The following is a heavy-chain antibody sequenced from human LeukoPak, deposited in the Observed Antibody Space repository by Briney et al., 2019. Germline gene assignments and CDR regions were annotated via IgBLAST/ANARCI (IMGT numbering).Heavy chain of an antibody. J-gene: IGHJ6*03. CDR3: AWHLGTVTTFYEYYMDV. CDR2: IYDSVST. V-gene: IGHV4-39*02. Sequence: SEALSLTCTVSGGSICSSSYYWGWIRLPPGDGLGWIGIIYDSVSTYYNPSFKGRVTISVDTSKTHFSLKLSAVTASDTAVYYCAWHLGTVTTFYEYYMDVWGKGTTVTVSS. D-gene: IGHD4-11*01. CDR1: GGSICSSSYY.